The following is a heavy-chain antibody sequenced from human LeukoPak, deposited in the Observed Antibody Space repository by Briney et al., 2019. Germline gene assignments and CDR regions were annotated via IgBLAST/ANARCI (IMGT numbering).Heavy chain of an antibody. CDR1: GYTFTNYW. CDR2: IYPGDSDT. CDR3: ARPQGYCSGGSCPADYYGMDV. D-gene: IGHD2-15*01. V-gene: IGHV5-51*01. J-gene: IGHJ6*02. Sequence: GESLKISCRGSGYTFTNYWIAWVRQMPGKGLEWVGIIYPGDSDTRYSPSFQGQVTISADKSISTAYLQWSSLKASDTAMYYCARPQGYCSGGSCPADYYGMDVWGQGTTVTVSS.